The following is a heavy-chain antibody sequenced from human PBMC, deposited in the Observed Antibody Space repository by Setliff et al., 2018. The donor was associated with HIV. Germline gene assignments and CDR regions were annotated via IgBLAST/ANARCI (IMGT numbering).Heavy chain of an antibody. V-gene: IGHV4-4*09. CDR1: GGSISSYY. Sequence: PSETLSLTCTISGGSISSYYWSWIRQPPGKGLEWIGNIHSSGSTNYNPSLKSRVTITVDTSKNQFSLKVTSVTAADTAVYYCTRDSGGYNYGFAVGSFDYWGQGALVTVSS. D-gene: IGHD5-18*01. CDR3: TRDSGGYNYGFAVGSFDY. J-gene: IGHJ4*02. CDR2: IHSSGST.